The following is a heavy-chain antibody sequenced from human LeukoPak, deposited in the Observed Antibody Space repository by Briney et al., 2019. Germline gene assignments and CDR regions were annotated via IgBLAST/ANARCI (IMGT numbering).Heavy chain of an antibody. J-gene: IGHJ4*02. CDR1: GFTFSSYY. CDR3: AREWAVPRSFDY. Sequence: GGSLRLSCAASGFTFSSYYMSWVRQAPGKGLEWVASIKEEDGSDGYYVDSVKGRFTISRDNAKKSLFLQMNSLRAEDTASYFCAREWAVPRSFDYWGRGSLVIVSS. V-gene: IGHV3-7*04. D-gene: IGHD1-1*01. CDR2: IKEEDGSDG.